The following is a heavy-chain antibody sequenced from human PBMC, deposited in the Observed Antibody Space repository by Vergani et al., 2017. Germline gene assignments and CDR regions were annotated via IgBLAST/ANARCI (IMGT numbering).Heavy chain of an antibody. Sequence: QVQLVQSGAEVKKPGSSVKVSCKASGGTFSSYTISWVRQAPGQGLEWMGRIIPILGIANYAQKFQGRVTITADKSTSTAYMELSSLRSEDTAVDYCARDPSPYYYDSSGYYFPYWYFDLWGRGTLVTVSS. CDR1: GGTFSSYT. J-gene: IGHJ2*01. CDR3: ARDPSPYYYDSSGYYFPYWYFDL. V-gene: IGHV1-69*08. D-gene: IGHD3-22*01. CDR2: IIPILGIA.